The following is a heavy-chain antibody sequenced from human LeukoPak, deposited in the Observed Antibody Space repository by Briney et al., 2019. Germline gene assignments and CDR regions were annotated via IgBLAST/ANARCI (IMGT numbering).Heavy chain of an antibody. CDR1: GGSMSNIYY. CDR2: IYHSGST. V-gene: IGHV4-38-2*02. J-gene: IGHJ1*01. Sequence: SETLSLTCNVSGGSMSNIYYWGWIRQPPGKGLEWIGSIYHSGSTYYNPSLKSRVTISVDTSKNQFSLKLNSVTAADTAVYYCARAVDSSGFSCFQHWGQGTLVTVSS. CDR3: ARAVDSSGFSCFQH. D-gene: IGHD3-22*01.